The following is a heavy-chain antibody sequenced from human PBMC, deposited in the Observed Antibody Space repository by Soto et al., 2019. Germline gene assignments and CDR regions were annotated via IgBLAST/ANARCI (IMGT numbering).Heavy chain of an antibody. CDR3: ARGKAAASPLDYYYYMDV. CDR1: GGSISSGGYY. D-gene: IGHD6-13*01. V-gene: IGHV4-31*03. J-gene: IGHJ6*03. Sequence: SETLSLTCTVSGGSISSGGYYWSWIRQHPGKGLEWIGYIYYSGSTYYNPSLKSRVTISVDTSKNQFSLKLSSVTAADTAVYYCARGKAAASPLDYYYYMDVWGKGTTVTVSS. CDR2: IYYSGST.